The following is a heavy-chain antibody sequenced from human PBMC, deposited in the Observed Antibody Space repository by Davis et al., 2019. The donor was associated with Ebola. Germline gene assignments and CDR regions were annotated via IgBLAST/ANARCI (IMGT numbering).Heavy chain of an antibody. CDR2: INSGGSTT. CDR3: ARGGGATVAYGMDV. V-gene: IGHV3-74*01. Sequence: GESLKISCAASGFTFSSYWMHWVRQVPGKGLVWVSRINSGGSTTNYADSVKGRFTISRDNAKNTLYLQMNSLRAEDTAVYYCARGGGATVAYGMDVCGKGTTVTVSS. J-gene: IGHJ6*04. CDR1: GFTFSSYW. D-gene: IGHD1-26*01.